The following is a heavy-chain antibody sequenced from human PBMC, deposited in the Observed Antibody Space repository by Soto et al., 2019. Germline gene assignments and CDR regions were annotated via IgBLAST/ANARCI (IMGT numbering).Heavy chain of an antibody. CDR2: IWYDGSNK. J-gene: IGHJ6*02. D-gene: IGHD3-3*01. Sequence: QVQLVESGGGVVQPGRSLRLSCAASGFTFSSYGMHWVRQAPGKGLEWVAGIWYDGSNKYYTDSVKGRFTISRDNSKNTLYMQMNSLSAEDTAVYYCARDHIPLRFGVGYYYGMDVWGQGTTVTVSS. CDR3: ARDHIPLRFGVGYYYGMDV. V-gene: IGHV3-33*01. CDR1: GFTFSSYG.